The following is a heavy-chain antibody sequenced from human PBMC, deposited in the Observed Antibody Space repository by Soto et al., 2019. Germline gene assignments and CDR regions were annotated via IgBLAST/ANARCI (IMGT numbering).Heavy chain of an antibody. CDR2: INPNSGGT. J-gene: IGHJ6*02. CDR1: GYTFTGYY. D-gene: IGHD6-6*01. V-gene: IGHV1-2*04. CDR3: ARELYSSSTHEAGYYGMDV. Sequence: ASVKVSFKASGYTFTGYYMHWVRQAPGQGLEWMGWINPNSGGTNYAQKFQGWVTMTRDTSISTAYMELSRLRSDDTAVYYCARELYSSSTHEAGYYGMDVWGQGTTVTVSS.